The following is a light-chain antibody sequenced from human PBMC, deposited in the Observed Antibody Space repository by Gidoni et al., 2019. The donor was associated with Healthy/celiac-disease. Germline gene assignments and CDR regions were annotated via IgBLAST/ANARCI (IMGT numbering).Light chain of an antibody. Sequence: ELVLPQSPGTLSLSPGERSTLTYRASQSVSSSYLAWYQQKPGQAPRLLIYCASSRATGIPDRFSGSGSGTDFTLTISRLEPEDFAVYYCQQYGSSPWTFGQGTKVEIK. CDR3: QQYGSSPWT. CDR1: QSVSSSY. V-gene: IGKV3-20*01. J-gene: IGKJ1*01. CDR2: CAS.